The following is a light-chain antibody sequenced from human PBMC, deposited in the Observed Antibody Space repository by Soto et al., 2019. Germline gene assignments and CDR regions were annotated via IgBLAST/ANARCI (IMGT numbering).Light chain of an antibody. V-gene: IGKV4-1*01. CDR2: WAS. CDR1: QSVLYSSNNKNY. Sequence: DVVMTQSPDSLAVSLGERATINCKSSQSVLYSSNNKNYLAWYQQKPGQTPKLLIYWASTRESGVPDRFSGSGSGTDFTLTISSLQAEDVAVYYCHQYLSVPQTFGHGTKVEI. CDR3: HQYLSVPQT. J-gene: IGKJ1*01.